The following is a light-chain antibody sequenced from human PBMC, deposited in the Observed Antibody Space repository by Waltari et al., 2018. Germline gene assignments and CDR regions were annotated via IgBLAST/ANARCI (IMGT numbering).Light chain of an antibody. CDR3: CSYAGSYTWV. Sequence: QSALTQPRSVSGSPGQSVTIPCTGTSSDVGGYNSVSWYQQHPGKAPKLMIYDVSKRPSGVPDRCYGSKSGNTAFRPISGLQAEDEADYYCCSYAGSYTWVFGGGTKLTAL. V-gene: IGLV2-11*01. J-gene: IGLJ3*02. CDR2: DVS. CDR1: SSDVGGYNS.